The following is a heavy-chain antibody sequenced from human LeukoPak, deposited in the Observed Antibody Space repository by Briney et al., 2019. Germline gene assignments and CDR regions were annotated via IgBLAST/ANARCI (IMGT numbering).Heavy chain of an antibody. V-gene: IGHV3-7*05. CDR2: IHEDGSDK. CDR3: ARTLRLGTPRAFDI. J-gene: IGHJ3*02. D-gene: IGHD1-14*01. CDR1: GFTFSSYW. Sequence: PGGSLRLSCVVSGFTFSSYWMNWVRQAPGKGLEWVANIHEDGSDKYYVASVKGRFTISRDNAKTSLYLQMNSLRAEDTALYYCARTLRLGTPRAFDIWGRGTMVTVSS.